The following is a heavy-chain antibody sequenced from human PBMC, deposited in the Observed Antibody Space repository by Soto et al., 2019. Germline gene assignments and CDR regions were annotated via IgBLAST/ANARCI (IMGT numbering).Heavy chain of an antibody. CDR3: ARGWVVPAATSSSYSGMAL. CDR1: GGTFSSYA. J-gene: IGHJ6*02. V-gene: IGHV1-69*06. D-gene: IGHD2-2*01. Sequence: QVQLVQSGAEVKKPGSSVKVSCKASGGTFSSYAISWVRQAPGQGLEWMGGIIPIFGTANYAQKFQGRVTITAEKSTNTAERELRRLGSEDTAFYYWARGWVVPAATSSSYSGMALWAQGPTV. CDR2: IIPIFGTA.